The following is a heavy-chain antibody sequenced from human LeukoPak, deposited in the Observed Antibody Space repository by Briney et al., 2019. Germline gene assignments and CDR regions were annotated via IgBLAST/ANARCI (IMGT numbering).Heavy chain of an antibody. Sequence: GGSLRLSCAASGFTFSSYAMSWVRQAPGKGLEWVSAISGSGGSTYYADSVKGRFTISRDNSKNTLYLQMNSLRAEDTAVYYRAADSNIVVVPAALDYWGQGTLVTVSS. CDR2: ISGSGGST. J-gene: IGHJ4*02. V-gene: IGHV3-23*01. CDR1: GFTFSSYA. D-gene: IGHD2-2*01. CDR3: AADSNIVVVPAALDY.